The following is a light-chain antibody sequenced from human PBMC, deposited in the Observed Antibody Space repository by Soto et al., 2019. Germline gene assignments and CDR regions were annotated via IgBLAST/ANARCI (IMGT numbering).Light chain of an antibody. Sequence: ESVFTQAPRTLSLSPGERAALSCRASQSVSSNYLAWYQQKPGQAPRLLIYGASTRATGIPDRFSGSGSGTDFTLTISRLEPEDSAVYYCQQYGSSPTWTFGQGTTVDLK. CDR1: QSVSSNY. CDR2: GAS. CDR3: QQYGSSPTWT. V-gene: IGKV3-20*01. J-gene: IGKJ1*01.